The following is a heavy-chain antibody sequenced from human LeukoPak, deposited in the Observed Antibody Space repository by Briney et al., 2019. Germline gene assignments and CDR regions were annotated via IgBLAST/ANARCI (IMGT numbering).Heavy chain of an antibody. D-gene: IGHD3-3*01. V-gene: IGHV3-23*01. J-gene: IGHJ6*03. Sequence: PGGSLRLSCAASGFTFSSYAMSWVRQAPGKGLEWVSAISGSGGSTYYEDSVKGRFTISRDNSKNTLYLQMNSLRAEDTAVYYCAKDSDFWSGYYRASYYYMDVWGKGTTVTVSS. CDR3: AKDSDFWSGYYRASYYYMDV. CDR2: ISGSGGST. CDR1: GFTFSSYA.